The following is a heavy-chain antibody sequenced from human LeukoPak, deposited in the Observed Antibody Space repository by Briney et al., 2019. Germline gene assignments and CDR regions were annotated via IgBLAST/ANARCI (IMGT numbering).Heavy chain of an antibody. CDR2: ISGSGGET. CDR3: ARAGDGYNSLDAFDI. J-gene: IGHJ3*02. Sequence: GGSLRLSCAASGFTFNSYHLSWVRQTPGKGLEWVASISGSGGETHYADSVKGRFTISRDNSKNTLYLQMNSLRAEDTAVYYCARAGDGYNSLDAFDIWGQGTMVTVSS. D-gene: IGHD5-24*01. CDR1: GFTFNSYH. V-gene: IGHV3-23*01.